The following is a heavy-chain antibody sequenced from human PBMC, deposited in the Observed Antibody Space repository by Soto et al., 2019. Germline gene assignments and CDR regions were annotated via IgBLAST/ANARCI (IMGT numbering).Heavy chain of an antibody. J-gene: IGHJ4*02. CDR1: GFTFSTYA. V-gene: IGHV3-23*01. CDR3: ARDVGGSSLVDY. D-gene: IGHD1-26*01. Sequence: EVQLLESGGGLVQPGGSLRLSCAGSGFTFSTYAMAWVRQAPGKALEWVSTISDSGSNTHYVDSVEGRFTISRDNSKSTVFLHMNSLRADDSAVYYWARDVGGSSLVDYWGQGTLVTVSS. CDR2: ISDSGSNT.